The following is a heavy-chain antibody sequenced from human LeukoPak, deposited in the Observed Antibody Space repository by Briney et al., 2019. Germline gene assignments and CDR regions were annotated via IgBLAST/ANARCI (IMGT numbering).Heavy chain of an antibody. CDR1: GFTFSSYW. J-gene: IGHJ4*02. CDR2: INSDGSST. CDR3: ASYGELLPYYFDY. V-gene: IGHV3-74*01. D-gene: IGHD3-10*01. Sequence: GGSLRLSCAASGFTFSSYWIHWVRQAPGKGLVWVSRINSDGSSTTYADSVKGRFTISRDNAKNSLYLQMNSLRAEDTAVYYCASYGELLPYYFDYWGQGTLVTVSS.